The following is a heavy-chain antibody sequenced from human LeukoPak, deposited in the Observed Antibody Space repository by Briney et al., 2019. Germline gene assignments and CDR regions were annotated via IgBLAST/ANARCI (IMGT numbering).Heavy chain of an antibody. J-gene: IGHJ4*02. CDR2: IDQGGSVR. Sequence: GGSLRLSCAASGFSFSTYWMSWVRQTPEKGLEFVANIDQGGSVRNYMDSLKGRCTISRDNAKKSLYLEINSLRAEDTAVYYCARDLSLGMPGGFDFWGQGILVTVSS. D-gene: IGHD2-2*01. V-gene: IGHV3-7*01. CDR1: GFSFSTYW. CDR3: ARDLSLGMPGGFDF.